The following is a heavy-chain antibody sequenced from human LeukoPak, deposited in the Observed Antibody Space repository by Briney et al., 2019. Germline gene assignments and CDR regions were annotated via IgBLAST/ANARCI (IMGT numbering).Heavy chain of an antibody. CDR2: FEPEDGAT. Sequence: GASVKVSCKVSGYRLSAVSMHWVRQAPGKGLEWMGGFEPEDGATIYAERFQGRITMTEGTSTDTAYMDLSRLTSEDTAVYYCMIDYFDWASSRSGNYFWGQGTLVTVSS. V-gene: IGHV1-24*01. J-gene: IGHJ4*02. CDR1: GYRLSAVS. D-gene: IGHD3-3*01. CDR3: MIDYFDWASSRSGNYF.